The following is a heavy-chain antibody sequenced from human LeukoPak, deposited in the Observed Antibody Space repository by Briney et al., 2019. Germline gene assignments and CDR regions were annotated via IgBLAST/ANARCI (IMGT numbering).Heavy chain of an antibody. Sequence: GGSLRLSCAASGFTFSSYAMSWVRQAPGKGLEWVSDVTGNSGSTNYGDSVKGRFTISRDNSKNMLYLQMNSLRAEDTAIYYCAKVLRYSSSTLSTGYYFDSWGQGTLVTVSS. CDR1: GFTFSSYA. J-gene: IGHJ4*02. D-gene: IGHD6-6*01. CDR3: AKVLRYSSSTLSTGYYFDS. CDR2: VTGNSGST. V-gene: IGHV3-23*01.